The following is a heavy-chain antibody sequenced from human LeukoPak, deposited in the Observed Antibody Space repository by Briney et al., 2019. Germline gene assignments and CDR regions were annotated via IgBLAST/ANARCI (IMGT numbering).Heavy chain of an antibody. CDR3: AKRGYYYDGGWFDP. CDR1: GFTFSSYA. D-gene: IGHD3-22*01. Sequence: PGGSLRLSCVASGFTFSSYAMSWVRQAPGKGLEWVSTISGSGDSTYYADSVKGRFTISRDNSKNTLYLQMNSLRAEDTAVYYCAKRGYYYDGGWFDPWGQGTLVTVSS. V-gene: IGHV3-23*01. J-gene: IGHJ5*02. CDR2: ISGSGDST.